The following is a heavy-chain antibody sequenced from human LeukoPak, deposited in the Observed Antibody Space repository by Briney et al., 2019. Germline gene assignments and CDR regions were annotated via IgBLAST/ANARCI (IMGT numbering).Heavy chain of an antibody. CDR3: AKELETMFFDY. CDR1: GFTFDRYT. Sequence: GGSLRLSCATSGFTFDRYTIHWVRQAPGKGLEWVSLAGWVGGTTYYSDSVRGRFTISRDSGKNSVYLQMNSLTTDDTAFYFCAKELETMFFDYWGQGALVTVSS. CDR2: AGWVGGTT. D-gene: IGHD3-10*02. V-gene: IGHV3-43*01. J-gene: IGHJ4*02.